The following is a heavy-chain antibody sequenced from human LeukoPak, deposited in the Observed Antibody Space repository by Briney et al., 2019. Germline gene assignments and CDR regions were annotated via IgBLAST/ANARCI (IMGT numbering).Heavy chain of an antibody. Sequence: PSETLSLTCTVSGGSISSGGYYWSWIRQHPGKGLEWIGYIYYSGSTYYNPSLKSRVTISVDTSKNQFSLKLSSVTAADTAVYYCARALQGLIYPAYWFDPWGQGTLVTVSS. V-gene: IGHV4-31*03. J-gene: IGHJ5*02. CDR1: GGSISSGGYY. CDR3: ARALQGLIYPAYWFDP. CDR2: IYYSGST. D-gene: IGHD2-2*02.